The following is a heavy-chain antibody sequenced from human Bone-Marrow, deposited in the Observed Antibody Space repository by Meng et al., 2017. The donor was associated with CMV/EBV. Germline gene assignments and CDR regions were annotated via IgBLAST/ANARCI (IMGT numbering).Heavy chain of an antibody. CDR1: GFTFSSYG. CDR3: AKCPLRFLETHGMDV. Sequence: GESLKISCAASGFTFSSYGMHWVRQAPGKGLDWVAFIRFDGSNKYYADSVKGRFTISRDISKNSLYLQMNSLRAEDTAVYYCAKCPLRFLETHGMDVWGQGTTVTVSS. J-gene: IGHJ6*02. V-gene: IGHV3-30*02. CDR2: IRFDGSNK. D-gene: IGHD3-3*01.